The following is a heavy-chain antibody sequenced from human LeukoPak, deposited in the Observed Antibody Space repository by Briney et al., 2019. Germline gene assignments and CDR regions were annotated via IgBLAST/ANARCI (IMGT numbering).Heavy chain of an antibody. J-gene: IGHJ6*02. V-gene: IGHV3-7*04. Sequence: GGSLRLSCAASGFTFSSYWMSWVRQAPGKGLEWVANIKQDGSEKYYVDSVKGRFTISRDNAKNSLYLQMNSLRAEDTAVYYYARVDSGSYYYYGMDVWGQGTTVTVSS. CDR3: ARVDSGSYYYYGMDV. D-gene: IGHD1-26*01. CDR2: IKQDGSEK. CDR1: GFTFSSYW.